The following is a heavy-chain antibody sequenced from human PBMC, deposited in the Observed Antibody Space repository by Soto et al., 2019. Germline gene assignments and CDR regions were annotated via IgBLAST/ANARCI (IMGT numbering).Heavy chain of an antibody. Sequence: SETLSLTCTVSGGSVSSGSYYWSWIRQPPGKGLEWIGYIYYSGSTNYNPSLKSRVTISVDTSKNQFSLKLSSVTAADTAVYYCARSRVTTVQGYFDYWGQGTLVTVSS. D-gene: IGHD4-17*01. V-gene: IGHV4-61*01. CDR1: GGSVSSGSYY. CDR3: ARSRVTTVQGYFDY. J-gene: IGHJ4*02. CDR2: IYYSGST.